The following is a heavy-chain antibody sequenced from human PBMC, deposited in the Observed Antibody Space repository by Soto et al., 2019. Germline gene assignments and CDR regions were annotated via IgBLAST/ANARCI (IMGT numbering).Heavy chain of an antibody. Sequence: QVQLVESGGGVVQPGKSLRLSCAASGFTFSSYAMHLARQAPGKGLEWVTVISIRGGDEYYAESVRGRFTISRDDSKNTLYLQMDSLRVEDTAVYYCARGTIVARQHLDYWGKGTLVTVSS. CDR1: GFTFSSYA. V-gene: IGHV3-30*03. D-gene: IGHD6-6*01. CDR3: ARGTIVARQHLDY. CDR2: ISIRGGDE. J-gene: IGHJ4*02.